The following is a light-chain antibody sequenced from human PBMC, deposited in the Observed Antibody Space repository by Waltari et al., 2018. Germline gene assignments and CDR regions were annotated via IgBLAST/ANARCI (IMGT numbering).Light chain of an antibody. CDR1: QNIYSN. CDR3: QQSYNTPRT. CDR2: EAS. Sequence: DLQMTQSPSSLSASVGDIVTITCRASQNIYSNLNWYQQKPGKAPKVLIYEASSLQSGVPSRFRGSGSGTDFTLTINSLRPEDFATYYCQQSYNTPRTFGRGTKVEVK. J-gene: IGKJ1*01. V-gene: IGKV1-39*01.